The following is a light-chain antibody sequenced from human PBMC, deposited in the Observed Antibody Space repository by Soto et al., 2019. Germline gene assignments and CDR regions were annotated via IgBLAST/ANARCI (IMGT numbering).Light chain of an antibody. CDR2: DAS. CDR3: QPFTNYLGFT. Sequence: AIQLTQSPSSVSASVGDRDTITCRASQGISSAFAWYPQKPGKAPKLLIYDASSVESGVPSRISGSGSGTDFTLTIISLQSEDVESYYFQPFTNYLGFTFCQGTRLVIK. CDR1: QGISSA. V-gene: IGKV1D-13*01. J-gene: IGKJ5*01.